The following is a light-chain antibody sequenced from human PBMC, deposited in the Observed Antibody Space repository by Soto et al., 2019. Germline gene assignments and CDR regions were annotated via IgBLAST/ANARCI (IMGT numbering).Light chain of an antibody. V-gene: IGLV1-40*01. J-gene: IGLJ1*01. CDR1: SSNIGAGYD. Sequence: QSVLTKPPSVSGAPGQRVTISCTGSSSNIGAGYDVHWYQQLPGTAPKLLIYGNSNRPSGVPDRFSGSNSGTSASLAITGLQAEYEADYYCQSYDSSLSGYVFGTGTKLTVL. CDR2: GNS. CDR3: QSYDSSLSGYV.